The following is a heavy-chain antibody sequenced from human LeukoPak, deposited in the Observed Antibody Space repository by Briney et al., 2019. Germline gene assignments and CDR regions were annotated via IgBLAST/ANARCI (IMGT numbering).Heavy chain of an antibody. V-gene: IGHV3-11*04. CDR1: GFTFSDYY. Sequence: PGGSLRLSCAASGFTFSDYYMSWIRQAPGKGLEWVSYISSSGSIIYYAGSVKGRFTISRDNAKNSLYLQMNTLRAEDTAAYYCARVYYGDYSPADYWGQGTLVTVSS. J-gene: IGHJ4*02. D-gene: IGHD4-17*01. CDR3: ARVYYGDYSPADY. CDR2: ISSSGSII.